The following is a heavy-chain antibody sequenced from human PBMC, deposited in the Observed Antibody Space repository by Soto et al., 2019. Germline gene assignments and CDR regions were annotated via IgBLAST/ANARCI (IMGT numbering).Heavy chain of an antibody. CDR2: MNPNSGNT. Sequence: EASVKVSCKASGYTFTISDINWVRQATGQGLEWMGWMNPNSGNTGYAQKFQGRVTMTRSTSISTAYMELSSLRSEDTAVYYCARRLGYNRFDYWGQGTLVTVSS. CDR1: GYTFTISD. D-gene: IGHD5-12*01. V-gene: IGHV1-8*01. CDR3: ARRLGYNRFDY. J-gene: IGHJ4*02.